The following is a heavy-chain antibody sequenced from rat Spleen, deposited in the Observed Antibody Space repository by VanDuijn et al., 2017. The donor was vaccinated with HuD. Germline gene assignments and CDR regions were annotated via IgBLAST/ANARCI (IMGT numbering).Heavy chain of an antibody. CDR3: TRDHYYDDYYHHNWFAY. J-gene: IGHJ3*01. V-gene: IGHV2-13*01. CDR1: GFSLSNYG. D-gene: IGHD1-12*03. CDR2: IWDNGNT. Sequence: QVQLKESGPGLVQPSQTLSLTCTVSGFSLSNYGVIWFRQPPGKGLEWMGIIWDNGNTNYNSALKSRLSISRDTSKSQVYLKMSSLQTEDTAIYFCTRDHYYDDYYHHNWFAYWGQGTLVTVSS.